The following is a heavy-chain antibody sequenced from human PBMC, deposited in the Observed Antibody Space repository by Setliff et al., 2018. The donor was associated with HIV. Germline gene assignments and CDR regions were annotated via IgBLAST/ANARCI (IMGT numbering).Heavy chain of an antibody. CDR2: IIPIFGTP. V-gene: IGHV1-69*13. CDR3: ARDSRDIVVVIAPEPEPYYYYGMDV. CDR1: GDTFNSHA. Sequence: SVKVSCKASGDTFNSHAISWVRQAPGQGLERMGGIIPIFGTPNYAQKFKGRLTITADESTSTVYMELSSLRSEDTAVYYCARDSRDIVVVIAPEPEPYYYYGMDVWGEGTTVTAPQ. J-gene: IGHJ6*04. D-gene: IGHD2-15*01.